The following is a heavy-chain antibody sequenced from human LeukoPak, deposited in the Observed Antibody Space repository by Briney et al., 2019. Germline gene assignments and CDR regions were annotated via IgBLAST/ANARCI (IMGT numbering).Heavy chain of an antibody. Sequence: ASVKVSCKASGYTFTSYDINWVRQATGQGLEWMGWMNPNSGNTGYAQKFQGRVTMTRNTSISTAYMELSSLRSEDTAVYYCARVSVVTAIPDYWGQGTLVTVSS. J-gene: IGHJ4*02. D-gene: IGHD2-21*02. V-gene: IGHV1-8*01. CDR1: GYTFTSYD. CDR3: ARVSVVTAIPDY. CDR2: MNPNSGNT.